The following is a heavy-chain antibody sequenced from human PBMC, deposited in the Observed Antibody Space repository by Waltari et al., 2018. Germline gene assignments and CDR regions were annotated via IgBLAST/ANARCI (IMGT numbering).Heavy chain of an antibody. CDR1: GFTFSSSA. D-gene: IGHD1-7*01. Sequence: DVQLVESGGGLVQPGGSLRLSCAASGFTFSSSAMSWVRQAPGKGLQWVSSISFSGGSTYYADSVKGRFTISRDNSKNALFLQMNSLRGEDAAVYYCATDGGTTSRAFDIWGQGTMVTVSS. CDR2: ISFSGGST. CDR3: ATDGGTTSRAFDI. J-gene: IGHJ3*02. V-gene: IGHV3-23*04.